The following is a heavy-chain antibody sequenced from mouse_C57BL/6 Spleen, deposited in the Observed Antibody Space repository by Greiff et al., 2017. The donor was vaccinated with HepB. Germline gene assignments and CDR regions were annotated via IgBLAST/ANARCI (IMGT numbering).Heavy chain of an antibody. CDR1: GYTFTSYW. Sequence: VQLQQSGAELVRPGSSVKLSCKASGYTFTSYWMHWVKQRPIQGLEWIGNIDPSDSETHYNQKFKDKATLTVDKSSSTAYMQLSSLTSEDSAVYYCARSLGPYWYFDVWGTGTTVTVSS. D-gene: IGHD4-1*01. CDR2: IDPSDSET. CDR3: ARSLGPYWYFDV. J-gene: IGHJ1*03. V-gene: IGHV1-52*01.